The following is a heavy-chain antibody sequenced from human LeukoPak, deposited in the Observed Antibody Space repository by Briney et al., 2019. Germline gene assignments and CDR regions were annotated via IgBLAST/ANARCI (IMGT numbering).Heavy chain of an antibody. V-gene: IGHV3-48*02. Sequence: GGSLRLSCAASGFTFSSYGMNWVRQAPGKGLEWVSYISSSSSTIYYADSVKGRFTISRDNAKNSLYLQMNSLRDEDTAVYYCARALGPTSGGYYDRKAFDYWGQGTLVTVSS. CDR2: ISSSSSTI. J-gene: IGHJ4*02. CDR3: ARALGPTSGGYYDRKAFDY. CDR1: GFTFSSYG. D-gene: IGHD1-26*01.